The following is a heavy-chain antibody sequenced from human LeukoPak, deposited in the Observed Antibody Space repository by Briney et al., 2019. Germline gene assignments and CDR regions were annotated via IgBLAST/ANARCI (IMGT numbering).Heavy chain of an antibody. CDR2: IYYSGST. D-gene: IGHD2-15*01. CDR1: GGSISSSSYY. J-gene: IGHJ4*02. V-gene: IGHV4-39*01. CDR3: ARRSYCSGGSCYLG. Sequence: SETLSLTCTVSGGSISSSSYYWGWIRQPPGKGLEWIGSIYYSGSTYYNPSLKSRVTISVDTSKNQVSLKLSSVTAADTAVYYCARRSYCSGGSCYLGWGQGTLVTVSS.